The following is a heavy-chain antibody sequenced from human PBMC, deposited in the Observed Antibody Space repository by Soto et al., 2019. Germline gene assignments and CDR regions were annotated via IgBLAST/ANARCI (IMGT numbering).Heavy chain of an antibody. Sequence: QVPLVQSGAEMKKPGASVKVSCKASGYTFTSYDINWVRQAAGQGPEWMGSVTPRNGDTAFAQKYQGRVTVTSNTSMSTVYMELSNLRSDDTAVYYCARGGSYWARRHYFDSWGQGTLVTVSS. CDR3: ARGGSYWARRHYFDS. D-gene: IGHD2-8*02. CDR2: VTPRNGDT. J-gene: IGHJ4*02. V-gene: IGHV1-8*02. CDR1: GYTFTSYD.